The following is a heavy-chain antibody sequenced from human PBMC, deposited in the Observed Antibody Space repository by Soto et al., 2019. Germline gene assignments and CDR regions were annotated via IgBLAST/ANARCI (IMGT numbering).Heavy chain of an antibody. J-gene: IGHJ3*02. V-gene: IGHV3-23*01. CDR3: AKDIAYYYDSSGYSPDAFDI. D-gene: IGHD3-22*01. CDR1: GFTFSSYA. CDR2: ISGSGGST. Sequence: EVQLLESGGGLVQPGGSLRLSCAASGFTFSSYAMSWVRQAPGKGREWVSAISGSGGSTYYADSVKGRFTISRDNSKNTLYLQMNSLRAEDTAVYYCAKDIAYYYDSSGYSPDAFDIWGQGTMVTVSS.